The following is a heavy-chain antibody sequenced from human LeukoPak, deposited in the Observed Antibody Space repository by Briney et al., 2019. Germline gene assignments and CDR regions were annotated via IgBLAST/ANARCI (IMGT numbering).Heavy chain of an antibody. CDR2: ISSSSSYI. Sequence: GSLRLSCAASGFTFSSYSMNWVRQAPGMGLEWVSSISSSSSYIYYADSVKGRFTISRDNAKNSLYLQMNSLRAEDTAVYYCANFDREPRCSSTSCYTKQYDAFDIWGQGTMVTVSS. V-gene: IGHV3-21*01. D-gene: IGHD2-2*01. J-gene: IGHJ3*02. CDR1: GFTFSSYS. CDR3: ANFDREPRCSSTSCYTKQYDAFDI.